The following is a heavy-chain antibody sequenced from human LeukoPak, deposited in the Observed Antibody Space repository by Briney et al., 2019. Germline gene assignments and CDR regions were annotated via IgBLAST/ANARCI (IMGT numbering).Heavy chain of an antibody. V-gene: IGHV3-64*01. D-gene: IGHD1-14*01. CDR2: ITSNGGST. Sequence: AGGSLRLSCAASGFTFSTYTMHWVRQAPGKGLEYVSAITSNGGSTYYANSVKGRFTISRDNSKNTLYLQMGNLRAEDMSVYYCARESVYNRNARGWFDLWGQGTLVTVSS. CDR3: ARESVYNRNARGWFDL. CDR1: GFTFSTYT. J-gene: IGHJ5*02.